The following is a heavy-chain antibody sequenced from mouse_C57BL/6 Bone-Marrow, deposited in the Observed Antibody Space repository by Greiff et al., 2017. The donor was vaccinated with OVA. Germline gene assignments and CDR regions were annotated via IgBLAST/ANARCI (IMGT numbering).Heavy chain of an antibody. D-gene: IGHD1-1*01. V-gene: IGHV1-69*01. CDR1: GYTFTSYW. CDR2: IDPSDSYT. J-gene: IGHJ2*01. Sequence: VQLKQPGAELVMPGASVKLSCKASGYTFTSYWMHWVKQRPGQGLEWIGEIDPSDSYTNYNQKFKGKSTLTVDKSSSTAYMQLSSLTSEDSAVYYCARPYYYYGSSHFDYWGQGTTLTVSS. CDR3: ARPYYYYGSSHFDY.